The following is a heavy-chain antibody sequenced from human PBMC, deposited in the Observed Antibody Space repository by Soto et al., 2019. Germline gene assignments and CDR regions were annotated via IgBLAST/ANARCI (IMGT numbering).Heavy chain of an antibody. D-gene: IGHD6-19*01. Sequence: GASVKVSCKASGFTFSTYDIHWVRQATGQGLEWMGWINPISGNADYAQKFQGRVTMTRNTSISTAYMELSRLRSDDTAVYYCASSQQWLADVSGADYWGQGTLVTDS. J-gene: IGHJ4*02. CDR1: GFTFSTYD. V-gene: IGHV1-8*01. CDR3: ASSQQWLADVSGADY. CDR2: INPISGNA.